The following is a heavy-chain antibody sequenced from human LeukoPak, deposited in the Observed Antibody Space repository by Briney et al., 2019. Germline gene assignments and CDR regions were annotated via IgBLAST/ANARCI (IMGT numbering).Heavy chain of an antibody. CDR1: GGSISSSSYY. V-gene: IGHV4-39*07. D-gene: IGHD5-12*01. Sequence: NTSETLFLTCTVSGGSISSSSYYWGWIRQPPGKGLEWIGSIYYSGSTYYNPSLKSRVTISVDTSKNQFSLKLSSVTAADTAVYYCAREVVATRNWFDPWGQGTLVTVSS. CDR3: AREVVATRNWFDP. CDR2: IYYSGST. J-gene: IGHJ5*02.